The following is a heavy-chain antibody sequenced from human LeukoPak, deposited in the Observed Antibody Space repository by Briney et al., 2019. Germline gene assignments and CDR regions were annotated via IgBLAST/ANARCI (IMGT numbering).Heavy chain of an antibody. J-gene: IGHJ4*02. D-gene: IGHD4-17*01. CDR3: ARGIESYGDYGY. V-gene: IGHV4-61*01. Sequence: SETLSLTCAVSGYSISSGYYWGWIRQPPGKGLEWIAYMYNSGSTNYSPSLKSRVTISIDTSKNQFSLKLGSLTAADTAIYYCARGIESYGDYGYWGQGILVTVSS. CDR2: MYNSGST. CDR1: GYSISSGYY.